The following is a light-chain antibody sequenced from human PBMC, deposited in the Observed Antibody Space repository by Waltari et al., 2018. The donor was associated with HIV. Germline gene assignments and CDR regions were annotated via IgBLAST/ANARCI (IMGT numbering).Light chain of an antibody. J-gene: IGKJ1*01. CDR1: QNVGAF. CDR3: HQYASFSGT. V-gene: IGKV1-5*03. CDR2: QAS. Sequence: DIRLTQSPSTLSASAGDRVAITCRAGQNVGAFLAWYQQKPGKPPKLLIFQASILEGGVPSRFSDSVSGSDFTLTINGLQSDDFATYYCHQYASFSGTFGQGTKVEL.